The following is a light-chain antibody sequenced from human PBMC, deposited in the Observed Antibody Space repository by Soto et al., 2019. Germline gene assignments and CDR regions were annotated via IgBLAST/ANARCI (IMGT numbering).Light chain of an antibody. CDR1: QSVSSN. J-gene: IGKJ2*02. Sequence: EIVMTQSPATLSVSPGERATLSCRASQSVSSNLAWYQQKPGQAPRLLIYGASTRATGIPARFSGSGSGTEFTLTISSRQSEDFAVYYCQQYNSWPRGTFGQGTKLEIK. CDR3: QQYNSWPRGT. CDR2: GAS. V-gene: IGKV3-15*01.